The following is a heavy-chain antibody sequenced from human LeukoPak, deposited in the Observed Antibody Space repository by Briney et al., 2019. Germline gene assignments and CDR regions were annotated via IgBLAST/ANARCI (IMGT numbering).Heavy chain of an antibody. D-gene: IGHD3-22*01. Sequence: SETLSLTCTVSGGSISSYYWSWIRQPPGEGLEWIGYIYYSGSTNYNPSLKSRVTISVDTSKNQFSLKLSSVTAADTAVYCCARREISSGYVYYFDYWGQGTLVTVSS. V-gene: IGHV4-59*01. CDR1: GGSISSYY. CDR2: IYYSGST. J-gene: IGHJ4*02. CDR3: ARREISSGYVYYFDY.